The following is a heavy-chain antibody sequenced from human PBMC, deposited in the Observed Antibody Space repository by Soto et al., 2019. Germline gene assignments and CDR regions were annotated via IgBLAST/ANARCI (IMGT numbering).Heavy chain of an antibody. CDR1: GYTFSNYG. CDR2: ISGYNGNT. D-gene: IGHD6-13*01. J-gene: IGHJ1*01. Sequence: QVQLVQSGAEVKKPGASVKVSCKASGYTFSNYGINWVRQAPGQGPEWMGWISGYNGNTNYAQNLQGRVTMTTDTSTSTAYMELRRLRSDDTAIYYCARGGSSWSAEYYQHWGQGTPVIVSS. CDR3: ARGGSSWSAEYYQH. V-gene: IGHV1-18*01.